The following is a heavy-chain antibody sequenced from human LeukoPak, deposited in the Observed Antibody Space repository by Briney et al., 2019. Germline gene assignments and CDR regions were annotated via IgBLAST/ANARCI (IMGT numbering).Heavy chain of an antibody. J-gene: IGHJ4*02. CDR2: ISSNGGST. D-gene: IGHD2-15*01. V-gene: IGHV3-64*01. CDR1: GFTFSSYA. CDR3: ALSGYCSGGSCYVDY. Sequence: GGSLRLSCAASGFTFSSYAMHWVRQAPGKGLEYVSAISSNGGSTYYANSVKGRFTIFRDNSKNTLYLQMGSLRDEDMAVYYCALSGYCSGGSCYVDYWGQGALVTVS.